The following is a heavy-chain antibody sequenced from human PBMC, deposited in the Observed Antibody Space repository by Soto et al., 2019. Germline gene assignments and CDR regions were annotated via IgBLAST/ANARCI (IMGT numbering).Heavy chain of an antibody. J-gene: IGHJ5*02. D-gene: IGHD4-17*01. V-gene: IGHV3-23*01. CDR3: AKSTDYGGNSEVDP. CDR2: ISGSGGST. Sequence: GGSLRLSCAASGFTFSSYSMSWVRQAPGKGLEWVSAISGSGGSTYYADSVKGRFTISRDNSKNTLYLQMNSLRAEDTAVYYCAKSTDYGGNSEVDPWGQGTLVTVSS. CDR1: GFTFSSYS.